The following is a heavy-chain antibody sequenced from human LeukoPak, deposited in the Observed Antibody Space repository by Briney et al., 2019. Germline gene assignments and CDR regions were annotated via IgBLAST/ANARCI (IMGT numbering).Heavy chain of an antibody. V-gene: IGHV4-59*01. J-gene: IGHJ4*02. CDR2: IYNGEIT. Sequence: SETLSLTCTVSGGSISTSYWTWIRQPPGKGLEWIGYIYNGEITTYNPSLKRRVTISVQTSRNQFSLSLTSVTAADTAVYYCATGGGDGHIQDWGQGTLVTVSS. CDR3: ATGGGDGHIQD. CDR1: GGSISTSY. D-gene: IGHD5-24*01.